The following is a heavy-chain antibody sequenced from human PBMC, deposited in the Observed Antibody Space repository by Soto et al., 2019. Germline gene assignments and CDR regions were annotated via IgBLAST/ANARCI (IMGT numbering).Heavy chain of an antibody. CDR1: GFTFRNYA. CDR3: ARAPGRAGIILFDS. CDR2: NSFDEFNQ. J-gene: IGHJ5*01. Sequence: GGALRLSCAGSGFTFRNYAMQWVSQAPGKGLEWVALNSFDEFNQYYGKSVEGRFTISRDNSKSTLYLQMDSLRPEDSAMYFCARAPGRAGIILFDSWGQGTLVTVSS. D-gene: IGHD3-16*02. V-gene: IGHV3-30*03.